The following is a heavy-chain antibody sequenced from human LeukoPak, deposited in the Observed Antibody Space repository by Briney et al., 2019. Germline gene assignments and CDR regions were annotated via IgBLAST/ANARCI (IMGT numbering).Heavy chain of an antibody. D-gene: IGHD3-22*01. J-gene: IGHJ3*02. CDR1: GSIFTSYW. V-gene: IGHV5-51*01. Sequence: GASLQISCKGSGSIFTSYWTGWVRPLPGKGQEGMGIIYPGDSDTRYSPSFQGQVTISADKSISTAYLQWSSLKASDTAMYYCARQERFYYDSSGNRFDIWGQGTMVTVSS. CDR2: IYPGDSDT. CDR3: ARQERFYYDSSGNRFDI.